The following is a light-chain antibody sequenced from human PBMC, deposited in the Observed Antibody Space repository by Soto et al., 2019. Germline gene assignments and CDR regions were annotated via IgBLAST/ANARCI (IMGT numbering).Light chain of an antibody. CDR1: SSDIGTFNY. J-gene: IGLJ2*01. CDR3: SSYRSGNAVV. V-gene: IGLV2-14*01. CDR2: EVS. Sequence: QSALTQPASVSGSPGQSITISCTGTSSDIGTFNYVSWYQHHPGKAPKLMLFEVSNRPSGVSNRFSGSKSGSTASLTISGLQAEDEADYFCSSYRSGNAVVYGGGTKLTVL.